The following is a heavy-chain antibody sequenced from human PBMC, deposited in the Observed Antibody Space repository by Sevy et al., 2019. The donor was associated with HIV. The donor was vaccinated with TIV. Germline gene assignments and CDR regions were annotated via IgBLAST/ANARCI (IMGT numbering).Heavy chain of an antibody. D-gene: IGHD3-16*02. CDR3: ARVLLRLGELSSMDS. Sequence: SETPSLTCSVSGFSISSGYFWGWVRQPPGKGLEWIGSIYLTGTTYYNPSLKRRVTISVDTSKNQISLRLSSVTAADAAVYYCARVLLRLGELSSMDSWGQGTPVTVSS. CDR1: GFSISSGYF. J-gene: IGHJ4*02. CDR2: IYLTGTT. V-gene: IGHV4-38-2*02.